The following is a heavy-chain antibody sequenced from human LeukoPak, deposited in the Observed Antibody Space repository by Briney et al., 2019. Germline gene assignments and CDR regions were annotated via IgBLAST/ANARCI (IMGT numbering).Heavy chain of an antibody. CDR1: RFTFSSYW. V-gene: IGHV3-7*01. CDR2: IKPDGSEK. CDR3: ARGAGEDFDY. J-gene: IGHJ4*02. Sequence: GGSLRLSCPASRFTFSSYWMSWVRQAPGKGLEWVASIKPDGSEKYYVDSVKGRFTISRDNAKNSLYLQMNNLRADDTAVYYCARGAGEDFDYWGQGTLVTASS.